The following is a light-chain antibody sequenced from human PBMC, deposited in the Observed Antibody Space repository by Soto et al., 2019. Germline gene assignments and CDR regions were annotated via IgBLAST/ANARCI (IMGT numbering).Light chain of an antibody. CDR1: QSISSW. J-gene: IGKJ1*01. V-gene: IGKV1-5*01. Sequence: DIQMTQSPSTLSASVGDRVTITCRASQSISSWLAWYQQKPGKAPKLLIYDASSLKSGVPSRFSGSGSATEFTLTISSLQPDDFATYYCQQYHMYSTWTFDQGTKVEVK. CDR3: QQYHMYSTWT. CDR2: DAS.